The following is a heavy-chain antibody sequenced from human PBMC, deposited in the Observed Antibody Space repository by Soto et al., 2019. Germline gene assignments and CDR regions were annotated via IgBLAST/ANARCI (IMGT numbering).Heavy chain of an antibody. CDR2: ISESGST. V-gene: IGHV4-34*01. J-gene: IGHJ4*02. D-gene: IGHD1-1*01. CDR1: GQSFSGRS. CDR3: ARGSGIVALPGELEDVNYDF. Sequence: QVQLQQWGAGLVKPSETLSLSCAVYGQSFSGRSWAWIRQPPGKGLEWIGEISESGSTYYNPSLKSRVTNSTDTSKNQFSLKLNSVTAADTAAYFCARGSGIVALPGELEDVNYDFWGQGTLVNVSS.